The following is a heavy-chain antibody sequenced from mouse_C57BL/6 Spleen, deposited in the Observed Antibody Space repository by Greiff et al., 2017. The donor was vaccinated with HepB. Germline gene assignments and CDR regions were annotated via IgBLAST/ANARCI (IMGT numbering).Heavy chain of an antibody. J-gene: IGHJ2*01. D-gene: IGHD2-14*01. Sequence: VQLVESGAELARPGASVKMSCKASGYTFTSYTMHWVKQRPGQGLEWIRYINPSSGYTKYNQKFKDKATLTADKSASTAYLQLSSLTSEDSAVYYCARSYDGGFFDYWGQGTTLTVSS. CDR1: GYTFTSYT. V-gene: IGHV1-4*01. CDR3: ARSYDGGFFDY. CDR2: INPSSGYT.